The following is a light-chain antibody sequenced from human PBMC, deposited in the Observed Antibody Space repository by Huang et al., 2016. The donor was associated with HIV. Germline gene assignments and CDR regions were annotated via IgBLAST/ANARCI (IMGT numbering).Light chain of an antibody. J-gene: IGKJ3*01. CDR2: WAS. CDR1: QTILHDSDSRNY. V-gene: IGKV4-1*01. Sequence: DIVMTQSPDSLAVSLGERATINCKYSQTILHDSDSRNYLAWYQQKPGQPPKLLIHWASIRKSGVPDRVIGSGSGTDFTLTISSLQAEDVAVYYCQQYYSSPFTFGPGTNVDI. CDR3: QQYYSSPFT.